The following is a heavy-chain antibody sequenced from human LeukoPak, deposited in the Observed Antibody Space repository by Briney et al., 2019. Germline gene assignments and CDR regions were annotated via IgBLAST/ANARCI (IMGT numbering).Heavy chain of an antibody. CDR3: TTGLSVAGANY. CDR2: IKSRTDGGTT. J-gene: IGHJ4*02. CDR1: GFTFSNAW. D-gene: IGHD6-19*01. V-gene: IGHV3-15*01. Sequence: GGSLRLSCEASGFTFSNAWMTWVRQAPGKGLEWVGRIKSRTDGGTTDYAAPVKGRFTISRDDSENTVYLQMNSLKTEDTAVYYCTTGLSVAGANYWGQGTLVIVPS.